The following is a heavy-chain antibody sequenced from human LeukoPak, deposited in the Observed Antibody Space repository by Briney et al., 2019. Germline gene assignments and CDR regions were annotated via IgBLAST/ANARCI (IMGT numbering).Heavy chain of an antibody. D-gene: IGHD4/OR15-4a*01. CDR1: GGSISHYY. CDR3: AREDPQTKVPEGMDV. CDR2: IYYTGTT. J-gene: IGHJ6*02. V-gene: IGHV4-59*01. Sequence: SETLSLTCTVSGGSISHYYWSWIRQPPGKGPEWIGYIYYTGTTNYNPSLKSRVTISVDTSKNQFSLKLNSVTAADTAVYYCAREDPQTKVPEGMDVWGQGTAVTVSS.